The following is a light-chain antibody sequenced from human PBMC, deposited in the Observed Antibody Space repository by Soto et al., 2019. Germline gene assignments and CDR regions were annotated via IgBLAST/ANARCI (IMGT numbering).Light chain of an antibody. CDR3: QQVNSYPLT. V-gene: IGKV1-9*01. CDR2: ATS. J-gene: IGKJ4*01. CDR1: QGISSY. Sequence: DIQMTQSPSSVSASVGDRITISCRMSQGISSYLAWYQQKPGKAPNXLIYATSTLQSGVPSRFSGSGSGTEFTLTISSLQPEDFEAYYCQQVNSYPLTFGGGTKVDIK.